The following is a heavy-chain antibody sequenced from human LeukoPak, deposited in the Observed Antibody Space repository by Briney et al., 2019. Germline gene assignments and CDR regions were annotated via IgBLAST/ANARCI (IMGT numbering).Heavy chain of an antibody. D-gene: IGHD5-18*01. CDR2: IWYGGSNK. CDR1: GFTFSSYG. J-gene: IGHJ3*02. Sequence: GGSLRLSCAASGFTFSSYGMHWVRQAPGKGLEWVAVIWYGGSNKYYADSVKGRFTISRDNSKNTLYLQMNSLRAEDTAVYYCAKASIHRDAFDIGGQGTMVTVSS. CDR3: AKASIHRDAFDI. V-gene: IGHV3-30*02.